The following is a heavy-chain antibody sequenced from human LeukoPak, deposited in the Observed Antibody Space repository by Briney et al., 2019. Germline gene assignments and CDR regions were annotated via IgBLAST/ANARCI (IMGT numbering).Heavy chain of an antibody. CDR2: INAGNGNT. J-gene: IGHJ5*02. CDR3: ARGALYSGSPPEDWFDP. D-gene: IGHD1-26*01. Sequence: GASVTVSCTASGYTFTGYYMHWVRQAPGQRLEWMGWINAGNGNTKYSQKFQGRVTITRDTSASTAYMELSSLRSEDTAVYYCARGALYSGSPPEDWFDPWGQGTLVTVSS. V-gene: IGHV1-3*01. CDR1: GYTFTGYY.